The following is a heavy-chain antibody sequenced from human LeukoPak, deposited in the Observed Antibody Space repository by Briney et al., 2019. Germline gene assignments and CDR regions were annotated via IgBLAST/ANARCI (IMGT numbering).Heavy chain of an antibody. V-gene: IGHV3-43*02. D-gene: IGHD5-24*01. Sequence: PGGSLRLSCAASGFTFDDYAIHWVRQAPGKGLEWVSLISGDGDSTYYTDSVKGRFTISRDNSKNSLYLQMNSLRTEDTALYYCAKDPATRDGHGAWFDPWGQGILVTVSS. CDR2: ISGDGDST. J-gene: IGHJ5*02. CDR3: AKDPATRDGHGAWFDP. CDR1: GFTFDDYA.